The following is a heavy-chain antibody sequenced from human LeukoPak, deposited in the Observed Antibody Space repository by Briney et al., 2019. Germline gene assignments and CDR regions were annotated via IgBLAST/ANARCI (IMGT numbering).Heavy chain of an antibody. CDR2: IIPIFGTA. D-gene: IGHD3-22*01. J-gene: IGHJ4*02. CDR3: AAHSSGYYYLGY. CDR1: GGTFSSYA. V-gene: IGHV1-69*05. Sequence: GASVKVSCKASGGTFSSYAISWVRQAPGQGLEWMGGIIPIFGTANYAQKFQGRVTITTDESTSTAYMELSSLRSEDTAVYYCAAHSSGYYYLGYWGQGTLVTVSS.